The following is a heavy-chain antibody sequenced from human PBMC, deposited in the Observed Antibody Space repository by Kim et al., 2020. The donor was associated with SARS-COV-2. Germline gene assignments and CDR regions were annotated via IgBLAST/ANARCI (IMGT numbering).Heavy chain of an antibody. J-gene: IGHJ6*02. V-gene: IGHV3-23*01. CDR3: AKKPRYYYGMDV. Sequence: FDADAVKGRFTSSRDNSKNTLYLQMNNLRVEDTAIYFCAKKPRYYYGMDVWGQGTTITVSS.